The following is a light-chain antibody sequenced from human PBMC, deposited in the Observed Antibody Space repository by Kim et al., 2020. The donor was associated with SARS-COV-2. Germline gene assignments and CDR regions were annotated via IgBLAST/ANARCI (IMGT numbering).Light chain of an antibody. CDR3: QQYTNCVRT. CDR1: QSVEVS. CDR2: HAA. J-gene: IGKJ4*01. Sequence: DIQLTQSPATLSASVGDRVTITCRASQSVEVSLAWYQQKPGEAPTLLIYHAATLQSGVPPRFRGSGSGTEFTLTISSLQPEDFATYYCQQYTNCVRTFGGGTKVDIK. V-gene: IGKV1-5*01.